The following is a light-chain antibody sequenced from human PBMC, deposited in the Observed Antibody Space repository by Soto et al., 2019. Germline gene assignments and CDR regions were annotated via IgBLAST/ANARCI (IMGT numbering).Light chain of an antibody. J-gene: IGLJ1*01. V-gene: IGLV3-21*02. Sequence: SYVSTQPPSVSVAPGQTAMITCGGNRIGVESVHWYQQKPGLAPVLAVYDDSDRPSGIPERFSGSKSGNTATLTISRVEAGDEADYYCQVWDSSSAHYVFGTGTKVTVL. CDR2: DDS. CDR3: QVWDSSSAHYV. CDR1: RIGVES.